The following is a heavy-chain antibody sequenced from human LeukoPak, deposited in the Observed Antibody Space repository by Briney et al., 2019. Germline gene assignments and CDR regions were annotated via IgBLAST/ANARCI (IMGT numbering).Heavy chain of an antibody. V-gene: IGHV1-8*01. D-gene: IGHD6-19*01. CDR1: GYTFTSDD. J-gene: IGHJ4*02. CDR2: MNPNSGNT. Sequence: ASVKVSCKASGYTFTSDDINWVRQATGQGPEWMGWMNPNSGNTGLAQKFQGRVTMTRDTSISTAYMELSSLRSEDTAVYYCARVVADSSGWETLDYWGQGTLVTVSS. CDR3: ARVVADSSGWETLDY.